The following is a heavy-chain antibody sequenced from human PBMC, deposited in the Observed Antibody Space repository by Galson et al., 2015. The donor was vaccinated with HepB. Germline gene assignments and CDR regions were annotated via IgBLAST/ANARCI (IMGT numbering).Heavy chain of an antibody. V-gene: IGHV3-53*01. CDR1: GFTVSSNY. J-gene: IGHJ4*02. Sequence: SLRLSCAASGFTVSSNYMSWVRQAPGKGLEWVSVIYSGGSTYYADSVKGRFTITRDNSKNTLYRQMNSLRAEDTAVYYCARGAVAGPGYYFDYWGQGTLVTVSS. D-gene: IGHD6-19*01. CDR3: ARGAVAGPGYYFDY. CDR2: IYSGGST.